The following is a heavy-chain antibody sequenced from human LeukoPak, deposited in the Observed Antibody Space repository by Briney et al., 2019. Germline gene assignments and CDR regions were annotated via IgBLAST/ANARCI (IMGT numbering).Heavy chain of an antibody. CDR1: GPSMSSSY. D-gene: IGHD1-26*01. CDR3: ARETSGSYYSRDAFDI. CDR2: IIYRGST. V-gene: IGHV4-59*01. J-gene: IGHJ3*02. Sequence: ETHSPTHTLSGPSMSSSYAGSARHPAGEGLEWLVYIIYRGSTTNHPSRKGEVTISVDTSKNQFSLKLSSVTAADTAVYYCARETSGSYYSRDAFDIWGQGTMVTVSS.